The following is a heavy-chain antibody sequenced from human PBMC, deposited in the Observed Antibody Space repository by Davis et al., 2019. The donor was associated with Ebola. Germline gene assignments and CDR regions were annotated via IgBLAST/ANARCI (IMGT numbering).Heavy chain of an antibody. D-gene: IGHD3-10*01. J-gene: IGHJ4*02. CDR1: GYTFTGYY. CDR2: INPDRGGT. Sequence: AASVKVSCKASGYTFTGYYLHWVRQAPGQGLEWMGRINPDRGGTKYAQKFQGRVTMTRDTSIRIAYMELTSLTSDDTAVYYCAKNVAETGDFESWGQGTLVAVST. CDR3: AKNVAETGDFES. V-gene: IGHV1-2*06.